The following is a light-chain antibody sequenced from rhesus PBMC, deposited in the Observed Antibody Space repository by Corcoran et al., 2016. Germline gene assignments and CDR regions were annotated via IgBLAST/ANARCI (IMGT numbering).Light chain of an antibody. V-gene: IGKV1-25*01. CDR2: EAS. CDR3: QHYYSTPPT. J-gene: IGKJ1*01. Sequence: DIQMTQSPSSLSASVGDRVTITCRASQGITNDLAWYQQKPGETPKLLIYEASSLQSGIPSRFRGSGSGTDFTLTIISLQSEDMSTYYCQHYYSTPPTFGQGTKVEIK. CDR1: QGITND.